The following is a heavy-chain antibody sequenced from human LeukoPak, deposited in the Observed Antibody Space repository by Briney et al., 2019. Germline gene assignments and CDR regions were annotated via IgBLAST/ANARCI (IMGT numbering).Heavy chain of an antibody. J-gene: IGHJ4*02. Sequence: AASLQISSRGSGYSFTSYWIGWVRHMPRKSLEWRGIIYPGDCDTRYSPSFQGQVTISADKSISTAYLQWSSLKASDTAMYHCARRMGGGSRSGVFDYWGQGTLVTVSS. CDR2: IYPGDCDT. D-gene: IGHD2-15*01. V-gene: IGHV5-51*01. CDR1: GYSFTSYW. CDR3: ARRMGGGSRSGVFDY.